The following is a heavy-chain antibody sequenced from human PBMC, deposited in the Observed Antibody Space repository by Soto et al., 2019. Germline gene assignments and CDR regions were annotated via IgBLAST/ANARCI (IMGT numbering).Heavy chain of an antibody. CDR3: ARDDYVWGSYRYFDY. CDR1: GFTFSSYA. CDR2: ISGSGGST. D-gene: IGHD3-16*02. V-gene: IGHV3-23*01. J-gene: IGHJ4*02. Sequence: EVQLLESGGGLVQPGGSLRLSCAASGFTFSSYAMSWVRQAPGKGLEWVSAISGSGGSTYYADSVKGRFTISRDNSKNTLYLQMNSLRAEDTAVYYCARDDYVWGSYRYFDYWGQGTLVTVSS.